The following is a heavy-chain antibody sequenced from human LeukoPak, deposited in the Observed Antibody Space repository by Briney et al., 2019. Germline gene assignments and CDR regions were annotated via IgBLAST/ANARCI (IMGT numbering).Heavy chain of an antibody. CDR2: INHSGST. CDR3: ASTGHYYDSSGDAVWPIDP. V-gene: IGHV4-34*01. D-gene: IGHD3-22*01. Sequence: PSETLSLTCAVYGGSFSGYYWSWIRQPPGKGLEWIGEINHSGSTNYNPSLKSRVTISVDTSKNQFSLKLSSVTAADTAVYYCASTGHYYDSSGDAVWPIDPWGQGTLVTVSS. CDR1: GGSFSGYY. J-gene: IGHJ5*02.